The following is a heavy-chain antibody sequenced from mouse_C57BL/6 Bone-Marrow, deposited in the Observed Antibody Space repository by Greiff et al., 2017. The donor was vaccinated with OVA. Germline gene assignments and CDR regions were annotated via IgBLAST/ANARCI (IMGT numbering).Heavy chain of an antibody. V-gene: IGHV4-1*01. J-gene: IGHJ1*03. CDR2: INPDSSTI. CDR3: ARAITTVVAPHWYFDV. CDR1: GIDFSRYW. Sequence: EVKLMESGGGLVQPGGSLKLSCAASGIDFSRYWMSWVRRAPGKGLEWIGEINPDSSTINYAPSLKDKFIISRDNAKNTLYLQMSKVRSEDTALYYCARAITTVVAPHWYFDVWGTGTTVTVSS. D-gene: IGHD1-1*01.